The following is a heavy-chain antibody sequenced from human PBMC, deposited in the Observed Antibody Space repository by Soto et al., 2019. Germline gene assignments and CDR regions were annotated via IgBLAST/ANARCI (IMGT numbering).Heavy chain of an antibody. CDR2: ISTSSSTI. D-gene: IGHD5-18*01. J-gene: IGHJ4*02. CDR3: AREGGYSYGYHY. Sequence: GGSLRLSCAASGFTFSSYSMNWVRQAPGKGLEWVSCISTSSSTIYYADSVKGQFTISRDNAKNSLYLQMNSLRAEDTAVYYCAREGGYSYGYHYWGQGTLVTVSS. V-gene: IGHV3-48*01. CDR1: GFTFSSYS.